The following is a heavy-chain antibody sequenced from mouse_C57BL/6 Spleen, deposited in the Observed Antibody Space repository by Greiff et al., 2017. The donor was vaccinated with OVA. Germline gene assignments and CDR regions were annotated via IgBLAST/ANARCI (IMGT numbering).Heavy chain of an antibody. V-gene: IGHV1-50*01. CDR3: ARGGTQWYFDV. Sequence: VKLQQPGAELVKPGASVKLSCKASGYTFTSYWMQWVKQRPGQGLAWIGEIDPSDSYTNYNQKFKGKATLTVDTSSSTAYMQLSSLTSEDSAVYYCARGGTQWYFDVWGTGTTVTVSS. CDR2: IDPSDSYT. CDR1: GYTFTSYW. J-gene: IGHJ1*03. D-gene: IGHD3-3*01.